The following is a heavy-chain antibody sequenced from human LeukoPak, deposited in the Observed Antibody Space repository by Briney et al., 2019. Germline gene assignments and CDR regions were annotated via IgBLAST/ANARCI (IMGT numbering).Heavy chain of an antibody. CDR3: ARERFLENDY. D-gene: IGHD3-3*01. Sequence: GASVTVSCTASGYTFTVYYMHWVRQAPGQGLEWMGWINPNSGGTNYAQKFQGRVTMTRDTSISTAYMELSRLRSDDTAVYYCARERFLENDYWGQGTLVTVSS. J-gene: IGHJ4*02. CDR1: GYTFTVYY. V-gene: IGHV1-2*02. CDR2: INPNSGGT.